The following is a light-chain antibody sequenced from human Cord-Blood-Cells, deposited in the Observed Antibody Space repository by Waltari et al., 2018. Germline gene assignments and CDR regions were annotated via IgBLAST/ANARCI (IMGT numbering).Light chain of an antibody. CDR1: QSISSY. Sequence: DIQMTQSPSSLSASVGDRVTITCRASQSISSYLNWYQQKPGKAPKLLIYAASSLHSGVPARFSGSGSGPDFTLTISSLQPEDFATYYCQQSYSTPCTFGQGTKLEIK. V-gene: IGKV1-39*01. CDR3: QQSYSTPCT. J-gene: IGKJ2*02. CDR2: AAS.